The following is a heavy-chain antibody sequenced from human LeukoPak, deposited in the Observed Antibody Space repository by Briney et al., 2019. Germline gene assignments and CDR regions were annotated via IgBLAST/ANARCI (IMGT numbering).Heavy chain of an antibody. CDR2: IKSKTDGGTT. Sequence: PGGSLRLSCAASGFTFSNAWMSWVRQAPGKVLEWVGRIKSKTDGGTTDYAAPVKGRFTISRDDSKNTLYLQINSLKTDDTAVYYCTTVSVGVVLTIDYWGQGTLVTVSS. CDR1: GFTFSNAW. CDR3: TTVSVGVVLTIDY. V-gene: IGHV3-15*01. D-gene: IGHD3-3*01. J-gene: IGHJ4*02.